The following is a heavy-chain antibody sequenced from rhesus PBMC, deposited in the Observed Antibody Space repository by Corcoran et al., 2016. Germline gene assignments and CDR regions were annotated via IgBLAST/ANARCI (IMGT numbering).Heavy chain of an antibody. CDR3: ERGADY. CDR1: GNTFTEYY. Sequence: QVQLVQSGAEVKKPGSSVKVSCKASGNTFTEYYMPWVRQAPGQGLEWMGEINPKTGGANYAQKFQGRVTMTRDTSTSTAYMELSSLRSEDTAVYYCERGADYWGQGVLVTVSS. J-gene: IGHJ4*01. V-gene: IGHV1-138*01. CDR2: INPKTGGA.